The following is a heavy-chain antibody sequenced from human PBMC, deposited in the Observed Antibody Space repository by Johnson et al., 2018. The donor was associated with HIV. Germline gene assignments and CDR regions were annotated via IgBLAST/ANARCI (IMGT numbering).Heavy chain of an antibody. J-gene: IGHJ3*02. CDR1: GFTVSSNY. CDR3: ANSLLLEAFNI. D-gene: IGHD2-15*01. CDR2: IYSGGST. Sequence: VQLVESGGGLVQPGGSLRLSCAASGFTVSSNYMSWVRQAPGKGLEWVSVIYSGGSTYYADSVKGRFTISRDNSKTTLYLQMNSLRDEYTAVYYCANSLLLEAFNIWGQGTMVTVSS. V-gene: IGHV3-66*01.